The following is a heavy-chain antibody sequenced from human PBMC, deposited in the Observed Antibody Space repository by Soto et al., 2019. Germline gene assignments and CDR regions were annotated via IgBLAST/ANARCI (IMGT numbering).Heavy chain of an antibody. J-gene: IGHJ5*02. CDR2: IYYSGST. D-gene: IGHD5-18*01. CDR1: GGSISRTNYY. V-gene: IGHV4-39*01. Sequence: PSERQYITGTVSGGSISRTNYYWGWIRQPPGKGLEWIGSIYYSGSTYYNPSLKSRVTISVDTSKNQFSLKLSSVTAADTAVYYCARHSWDTAMVRNWFDPWGQG. CDR3: ARHSWDTAMVRNWFDP.